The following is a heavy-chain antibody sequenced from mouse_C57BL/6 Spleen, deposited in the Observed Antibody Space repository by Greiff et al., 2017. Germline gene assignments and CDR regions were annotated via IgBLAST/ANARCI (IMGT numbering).Heavy chain of an antibody. V-gene: IGHV14-4*01. CDR1: GFNIKDDY. CDR2: IDPENGDT. D-gene: IGHD1-1*01. J-gene: IGHJ3*01. Sequence: EVQLQQSGAELVRPGASVKLSCTASGFNIKDDYMHWVKQRPEQGLEWIGWIDPENGDTEYASKFQGKATITADTSSNTAYLQLSSLTSADTAVYYCTPYYGSSPWFAYWGQGTLVTVSA. CDR3: TPYYGSSPWFAY.